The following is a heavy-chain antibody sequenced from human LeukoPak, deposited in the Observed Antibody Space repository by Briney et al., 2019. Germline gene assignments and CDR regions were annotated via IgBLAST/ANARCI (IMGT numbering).Heavy chain of an antibody. V-gene: IGHV4-59*01. CDR1: GGSISSYY. D-gene: IGHD3-3*01. CDR2: IYYSGST. CDR3: ASGSVDYDFWSGYYLYYYYMDV. J-gene: IGHJ6*03. Sequence: PSETLSHTCTVSGGSISSYYWSWIRQPPGKGLEWIGYIYYSGSTNYNPSLKSRVTISVDTSKNQFSLKLSSVTAADTAVYYCASGSVDYDFWSGYYLYYYYMDVWGKGTTVTVSS.